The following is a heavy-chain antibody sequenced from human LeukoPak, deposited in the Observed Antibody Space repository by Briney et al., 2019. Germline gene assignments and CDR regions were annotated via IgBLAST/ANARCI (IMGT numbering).Heavy chain of an antibody. Sequence: ASVKVSCKASGYTFTSYGISWVRQAPGQGLEWMGWMNPNSGNTGYAQKFQGRVTMTRNTSISTAYMELSSLRSEDTAVYYCARGFIAAAVFDWGQGTLVTVSS. J-gene: IGHJ4*02. CDR3: ARGFIAAAVFD. CDR1: GYTFTSYG. CDR2: MNPNSGNT. D-gene: IGHD6-13*01. V-gene: IGHV1-8*02.